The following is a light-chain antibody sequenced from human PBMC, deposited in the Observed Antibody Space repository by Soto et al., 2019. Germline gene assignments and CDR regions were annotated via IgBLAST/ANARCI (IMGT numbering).Light chain of an antibody. Sequence: EIVSAQSPGTLCLSPGERATLSCRASQSVSSNVAWYQQKAGQAPRLLMYGASTRAIGIPGRFSGSGSGTEFTLTISSLQSEDFAVYYCHYYGGSPTFGGGTKVDI. CDR3: HYYGGSPT. V-gene: IGKV3-15*01. CDR2: GAS. CDR1: QSVSSN. J-gene: IGKJ4*01.